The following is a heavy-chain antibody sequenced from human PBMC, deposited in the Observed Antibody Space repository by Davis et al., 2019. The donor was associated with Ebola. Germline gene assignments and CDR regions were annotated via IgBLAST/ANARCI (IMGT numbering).Heavy chain of an antibody. CDR2: IYYSGST. D-gene: IGHD3-22*01. Sequence: MPSETLSLTCAVYGGSFSGYYWSWIRQPPGKGLEWIGYIYYSGSTNYNPSLKSRVTISVDTSKNQFSLKLSSVTAADTAVYYCARTGLYYDSSGYFDYWGQGTLVTVSS. CDR1: GGSFSGYY. CDR3: ARTGLYYDSSGYFDY. J-gene: IGHJ4*02. V-gene: IGHV4-59*12.